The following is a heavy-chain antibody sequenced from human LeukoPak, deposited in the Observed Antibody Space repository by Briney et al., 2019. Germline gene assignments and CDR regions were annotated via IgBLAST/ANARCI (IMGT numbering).Heavy chain of an antibody. CDR1: GFTFSSYD. CDR2: ISGSGGNT. CDR3: AKGADSTWYQFDC. J-gene: IGHJ4*02. V-gene: IGHV3-23*01. D-gene: IGHD6-13*01. Sequence: PGGSLRLSCAVSGFTFSSYDMNWVRQAPGKGLEWVSGISGSGGNTFHADSVKGRFTISRDNSKNTLYLQMNSLSAEDTAVYYCAKGADSTWYQFDCWGQGTLVTVPS.